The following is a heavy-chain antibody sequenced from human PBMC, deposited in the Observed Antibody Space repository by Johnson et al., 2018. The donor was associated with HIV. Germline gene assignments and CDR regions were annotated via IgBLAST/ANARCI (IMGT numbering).Heavy chain of an antibody. CDR2: ARNEANSYTT. CDR1: GFTFSDYF. J-gene: IGHJ3*02. D-gene: IGHD2-15*01. Sequence: VQLVESGGGVVQPGRSLRLSCDTSGFTFSDYFIDWGRQAPGRRLEWLGRARNEANSYTTEYAASVKGRFTISRDDSKNSLYLQMNSLKTEDTAVYYCTSPRGGLVARDAFDIWGQGTMVTVSS. CDR3: TSPRGGLVARDAFDI. V-gene: IGHV3-72*01.